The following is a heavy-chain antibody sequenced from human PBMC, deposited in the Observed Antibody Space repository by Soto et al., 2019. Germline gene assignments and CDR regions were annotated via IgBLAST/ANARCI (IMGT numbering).Heavy chain of an antibody. CDR2: IYHSGST. V-gene: IGHV4-38-2*02. D-gene: IGHD1-26*01. J-gene: IGHJ4*02. CDR3: ARDGQWEIYYFDY. Sequence: TSETLSLTCAVSGYSISSGYYWGWIRQPPGKGLEWIGSIYHSGSTYYNPSLKSRVTISVGTSKNQFSLKLSSVTAADTAVYYCARDGQWEIYYFDYWGQGTLVTVSS. CDR1: GYSISSGYY.